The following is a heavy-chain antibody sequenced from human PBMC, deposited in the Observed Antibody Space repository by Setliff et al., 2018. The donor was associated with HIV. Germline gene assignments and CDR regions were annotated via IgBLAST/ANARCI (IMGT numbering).Heavy chain of an antibody. V-gene: IGHV4-59*01. D-gene: IGHD3-3*01. CDR3: ARDYYNFQDM. J-gene: IGHJ3*02. Sequence: PSETLSLTCTVSGGPINNYFWSWIRQSPGRGLEWIGYIYYSGETNYNPSLKSRVTFSVDTSKNQFSLKLSSVTAADSAVYYCARDYYNFQDMWGQGTMVTVSS. CDR1: GGPINNYF. CDR2: IYYSGET.